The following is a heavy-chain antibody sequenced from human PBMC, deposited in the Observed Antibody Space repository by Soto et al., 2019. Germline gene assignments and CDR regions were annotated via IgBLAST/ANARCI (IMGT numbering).Heavy chain of an antibody. CDR2: ISHNSDSF. CDR3: AREDLCTTGTCLLRRRKTNYFDY. CDR1: GFSFGDYY. V-gene: IGHV3-11*01. J-gene: IGHJ4*02. Sequence: QVQLLESGGGLVKPGESLRVSCTASGFSFGDYYMSWIRQAPGKGLEWISYISHNSDSFYYADSVKGRFTVSRDNSKNSLFLHRDNLRGEDTAVYYCAREDLCTTGTCLLRRRKTNYFDYWGPGTQCTVSS. D-gene: IGHD2-8*01.